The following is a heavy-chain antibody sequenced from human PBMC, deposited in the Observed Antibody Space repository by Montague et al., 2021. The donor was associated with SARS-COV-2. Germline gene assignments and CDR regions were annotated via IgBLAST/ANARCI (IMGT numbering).Heavy chain of an antibody. D-gene: IGHD3-22*01. CDR1: GGSISSYY. J-gene: IGHJ3*02. CDR3: ARERGPYYFDSSGYHNAFVI. Sequence: SESLSLTCTVSGGSISSYYWSWIRQPAGKGLEWIGRLYTSGSTNYNPSLKSRVTISVDTSKNQFSLKLSSVTAADTAVYYCARERGPYYFDSSGYHNAFVIWGRGTMVTVSS. CDR2: LYTSGST. V-gene: IGHV4-4*07.